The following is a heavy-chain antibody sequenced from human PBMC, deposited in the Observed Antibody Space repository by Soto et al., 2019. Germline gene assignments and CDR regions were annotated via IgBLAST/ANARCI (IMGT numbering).Heavy chain of an antibody. V-gene: IGHV4-59*01. J-gene: IGHJ6*02. D-gene: IGHD2-21*01. Sequence: LSLTCTVSGGSISSYYLSWIRQPPVKGLEWIGYIYYSGSTNYNPSLKSRVTISVDTSKNQFSLKLSSVTAADTAVYYCARDQFRDGPRYYYGMDVWGQGTTVTVSS. CDR1: GGSISSYY. CDR3: ARDQFRDGPRYYYGMDV. CDR2: IYYSGST.